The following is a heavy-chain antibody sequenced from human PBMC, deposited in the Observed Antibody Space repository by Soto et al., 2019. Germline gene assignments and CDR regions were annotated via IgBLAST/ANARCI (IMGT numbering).Heavy chain of an antibody. D-gene: IGHD1-7*01. CDR3: ARRYGTTFDY. Sequence: SETLSLTCTVPGGSISSYYWSWIRQPPGKGLEWIGYIYYSGSTNYNPSLKSRVTISVDTSKNQFSLKLSSVTAADTAVYYCARRYGTTFDYWGQGTLVTVSS. CDR2: IYYSGST. J-gene: IGHJ4*02. V-gene: IGHV4-59*01. CDR1: GGSISSYY.